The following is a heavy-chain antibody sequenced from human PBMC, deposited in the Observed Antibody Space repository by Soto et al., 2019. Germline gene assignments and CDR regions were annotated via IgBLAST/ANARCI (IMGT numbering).Heavy chain of an antibody. D-gene: IGHD3-3*01. V-gene: IGHV4-59*01. J-gene: IGHJ5*02. CDR1: GGSISSYY. CDR3: AKVNDFWTGYYSTNWFDP. CDR2: IYYSGST. Sequence: QVQLQESGPGLVKPSETLSLTCTVSGGSISSYYWSWIRQPPGKGLEWIGYIYYSGSTNYNPSLKSRVTISVDTSKNQFSLKLSSVTAADTAVYYCAKVNDFWTGYYSTNWFDPWCQGTLVTVSS.